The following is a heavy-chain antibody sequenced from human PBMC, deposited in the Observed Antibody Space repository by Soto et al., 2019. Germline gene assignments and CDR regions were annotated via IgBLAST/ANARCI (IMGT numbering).Heavy chain of an antibody. CDR3: ARAYRALGWFDP. J-gene: IGHJ5*02. Sequence: SVKVCCKASGDAFTCYYMHWVQQAPGQGLEWMGIINTSGGSTSYAQKFQGRFTMTRETSTSTVYMELSSLRSEETAVYYCARAYRALGWFDPWRQGTLVTVSS. CDR1: GDAFTCYY. CDR2: INTSGGST. V-gene: IGHV1-46*01. D-gene: IGHD3-16*02.